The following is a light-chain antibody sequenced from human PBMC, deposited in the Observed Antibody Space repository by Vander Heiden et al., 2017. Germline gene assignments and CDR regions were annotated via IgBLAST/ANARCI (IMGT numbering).Light chain of an antibody. CDR1: QSFGNNY. CDR3: QQYARSIGS. CDR2: DSS. Sequence: IVLTQSHGSLSLSPGERATLSCRASQSFGNNYLAWYQQKPGQAPRLLIFDSSTRATGVPDRFSGSGSGTDFTLTISGLEPEDFGVYYCQQYARSIGSFGQGTKLEIK. J-gene: IGKJ2*03. V-gene: IGKV3-20*01.